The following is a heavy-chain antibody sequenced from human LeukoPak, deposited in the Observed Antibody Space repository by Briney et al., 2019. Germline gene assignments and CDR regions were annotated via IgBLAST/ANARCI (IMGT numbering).Heavy chain of an antibody. D-gene: IGHD2-2*01. CDR3: ARAPTVLVGYCSSASCQADY. CDR1: GFTFSTYG. J-gene: IGHJ4*02. Sequence: PGGSLRLSCAASGFTFSTYGMNWVRQAPGKGLEWVSAISGSSDYIYYADSVKGRFTISRDNAKNSLFLQMNSLRAEDTAVYYCARAPTVLVGYCSSASCQADYWGQGTLVTVSS. V-gene: IGHV3-21*01. CDR2: ISGSSDYI.